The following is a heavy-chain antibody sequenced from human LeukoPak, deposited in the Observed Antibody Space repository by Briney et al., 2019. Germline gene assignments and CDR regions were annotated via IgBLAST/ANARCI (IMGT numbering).Heavy chain of an antibody. D-gene: IGHD3-22*01. J-gene: IGHJ4*02. V-gene: IGHV4-34*01. Sequence: PSETLSLTCAVYGGSFSGYYWSWIRQPPGKGLEWIGEINHSGSTNYNPSLKSRVTISVDTSKNQFSLKLSSVTAADTAVYYCARGGPYYYDSSGYYFSRGRAFDYWGQGTLVTVSS. CDR1: GGSFSGYY. CDR2: INHSGST. CDR3: ARGGPYYYDSSGYYFSRGRAFDY.